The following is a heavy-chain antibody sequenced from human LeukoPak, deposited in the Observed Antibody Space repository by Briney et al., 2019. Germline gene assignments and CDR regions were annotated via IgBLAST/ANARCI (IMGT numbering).Heavy chain of an antibody. CDR2: ISYDGSNK. V-gene: IGHV3-30*18. CDR3: AKDHHYDFWSGYSDFDY. D-gene: IGHD3-3*01. CDR1: GFTYSSYG. Sequence: GGSLRLSCAASGFTYSSYGMHWVRQAPGKGLEWVAVISYDGSNKYYADSVRGRFTISRDNSKNTLYLQMNSLRAEDTAVYYCAKDHHYDFWSGYSDFDYWGQGTLVTVSS. J-gene: IGHJ4*02.